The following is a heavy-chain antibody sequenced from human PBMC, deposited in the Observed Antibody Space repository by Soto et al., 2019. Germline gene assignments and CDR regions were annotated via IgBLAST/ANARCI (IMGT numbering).Heavy chain of an antibody. Sequence: EVQLVESGGGLVQPGGSLKVSCAASGFTFSGSAMHWVRQASGKGLEWVGRIRSKANSYARVYAVSVKGRFTISRDDSRNTAYLQMNSLKTEDTAVYYCARGVYDSWSGHPKGPDYWGQGTLVTVSS. CDR1: GFTFSGSA. CDR2: IRSKANSYAR. CDR3: ARGVYDSWSGHPKGPDY. D-gene: IGHD3-3*01. V-gene: IGHV3-73*02. J-gene: IGHJ4*02.